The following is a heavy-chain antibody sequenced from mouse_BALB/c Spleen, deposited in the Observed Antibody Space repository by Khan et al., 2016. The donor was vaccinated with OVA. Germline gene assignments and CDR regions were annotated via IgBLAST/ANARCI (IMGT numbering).Heavy chain of an antibody. Sequence: EVQLQQSGPELMKPGASVKISCKASGYSFTSYYIHWVIQSHGKSLEWIGYIDPFSGGTTYNQKFKGKATLTVDKSSNTAYIHLINLTSEDSAVYYCTRHGYFAWFTYWGQGTLVTVSA. CDR3: TRHGYFAWFTY. CDR2: IDPFSGGT. J-gene: IGHJ3*01. V-gene: IGHV1S135*01. CDR1: GYSFTSYY. D-gene: IGHD2-3*01.